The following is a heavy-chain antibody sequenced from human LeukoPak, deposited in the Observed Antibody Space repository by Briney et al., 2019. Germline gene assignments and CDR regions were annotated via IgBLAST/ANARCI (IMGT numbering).Heavy chain of an antibody. J-gene: IGHJ3*02. Sequence: GSLRLSCAASGVTVSSNYMTWVRQAPGKGLEWVSLLYTDDRPFYADSVKGRFTISRDNSNRTVFLQMNSLRAEDTAVYYCARVRGDSRGNAFDIWGQGTMVSVS. CDR2: LYTDDRP. CDR3: ARVRGDSRGNAFDI. D-gene: IGHD2-15*01. CDR1: GVTVSSNY. V-gene: IGHV3-53*01.